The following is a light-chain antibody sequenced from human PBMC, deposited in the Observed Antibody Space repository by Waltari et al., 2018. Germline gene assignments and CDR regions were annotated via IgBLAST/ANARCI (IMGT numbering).Light chain of an antibody. CDR1: QSVDIRY. Sequence: DIVLTQSPGTLSLSLGDRATLSCRASQSVDIRYLAWYQQKPGQAPRLLIYGASSRATGIPDRFSGSGSGTDFTLTISRLEPEDFAVYYCQQSGSSPRTFGQGTKVEI. V-gene: IGKV3-20*01. J-gene: IGKJ1*01. CDR3: QQSGSSPRT. CDR2: GAS.